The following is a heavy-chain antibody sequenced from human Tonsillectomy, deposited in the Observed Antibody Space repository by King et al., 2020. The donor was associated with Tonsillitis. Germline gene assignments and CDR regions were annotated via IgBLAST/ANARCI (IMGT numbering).Heavy chain of an antibody. CDR1: GGSISSGGYY. CDR3: ARNRVARYMDV. V-gene: IGHV4-31*03. D-gene: IGHD2-15*01. J-gene: IGHJ6*03. Sequence: QLQESGPGLVKPSQTLSLTCTASGGSISSGGYYWSWIRQHPGKGLEWIGYIYYDGSAHYNPSLKSRTTISVDTSENQFSLRVSSVTAADTAVYYCARNRVARYMDVWGIGTTVTVSS. CDR2: IYYDGSA.